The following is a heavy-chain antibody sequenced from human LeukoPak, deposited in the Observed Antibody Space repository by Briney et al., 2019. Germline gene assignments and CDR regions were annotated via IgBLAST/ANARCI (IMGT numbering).Heavy chain of an antibody. Sequence: SQTLSLTCAVSGGSISSSGYSWSWIRQPPGKGLEWIGYTYHSGGTYYNPSLKSRVTISVDTSKNQFSLKLSSVTAADTAVYYCARVGLGYSIFDYWGQGTLVTVSS. V-gene: IGHV4-30-2*05. CDR2: TYHSGGT. CDR1: GGSISSSGYS. J-gene: IGHJ4*02. CDR3: ARVGLGYSIFDY. D-gene: IGHD4-11*01.